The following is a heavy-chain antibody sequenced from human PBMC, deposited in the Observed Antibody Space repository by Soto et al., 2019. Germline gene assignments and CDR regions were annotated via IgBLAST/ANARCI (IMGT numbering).Heavy chain of an antibody. J-gene: IGHJ4*02. CDR2: INHSGST. D-gene: IGHD6-13*01. CDR1: GGSFSGYY. V-gene: IGHV4-34*01. Sequence: KPSETLSLTCAVYGGSFSGYYWSWIRQPPGKGLEWIGEINHSGSTNYNPSLKSRVTISVDTSKNQFSLKLSSVTAADTAVYYCARVDVAAASLTYYFDYWGQGTLVTVSS. CDR3: ARVDVAAASLTYYFDY.